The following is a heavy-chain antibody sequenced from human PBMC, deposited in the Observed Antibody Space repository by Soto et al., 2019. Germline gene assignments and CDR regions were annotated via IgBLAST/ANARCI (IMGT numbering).Heavy chain of an antibody. CDR3: AREGYDYDSSGDYYYYGMDV. CDR1: GGTFSSYA. Sequence: QVQLVQSGAEVKKPGSSVKVSCKASGGTFSSYAISWVRQAPGQGLEWMGGIIPIFGTANYAQKFQGRVTITADEYTSTAYMELSSLRSEDTAVYYCAREGYDYDSSGDYYYYGMDVWGQGTTVTVSS. CDR2: IIPIFGTA. J-gene: IGHJ6*02. V-gene: IGHV1-69*01. D-gene: IGHD3-22*01.